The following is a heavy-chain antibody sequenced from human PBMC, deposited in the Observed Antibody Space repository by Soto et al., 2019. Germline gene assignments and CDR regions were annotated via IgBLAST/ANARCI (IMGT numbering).Heavy chain of an antibody. CDR3: AAGYEFGVVIIYAFDI. D-gene: IGHD3-3*01. Sequence: GASVKVSCKVSGYTLTELSMHWVRQAPGKGLEWMGGFDPEDGETIYAQKFQGRVTMTEDTSTDTAYMELSSLRSEDTAVYYCAAGYEFGVVIIYAFDIWGQGTMVTVSS. CDR2: FDPEDGET. CDR1: GYTLTELS. J-gene: IGHJ3*02. V-gene: IGHV1-24*01.